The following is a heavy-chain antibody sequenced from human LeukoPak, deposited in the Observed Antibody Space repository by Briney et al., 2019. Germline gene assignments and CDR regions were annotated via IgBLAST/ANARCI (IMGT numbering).Heavy chain of an antibody. CDR3: ARGSGLLWFGELLRGDLFDY. CDR2: INPNSGGT. V-gene: IGHV1-2*02. D-gene: IGHD3-10*01. J-gene: IGHJ4*02. CDR1: GYTFTGYY. Sequence: ASVKVSCKASGYTFTGYYMHWVRQAPGQGLEWMGWINPNSGGTNYAQKFQGRVTMTRDTSISTAYMELSRLRSDDTAVYYCARGSGLLWFGELLRGDLFDYWGQGTLVTVSS.